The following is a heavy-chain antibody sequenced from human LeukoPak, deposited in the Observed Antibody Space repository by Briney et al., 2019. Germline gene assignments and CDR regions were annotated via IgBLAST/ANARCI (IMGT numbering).Heavy chain of an antibody. Sequence: ASVKVSCKVSGYTFTDYYVHWVQQAPGKGLEWMGLVDPEDGETIYAEKFQGRVTITADTSTDTAYMELSSLRSEDTAVYYCATDLTMVRGVTNWFDPWGQGTLVTVSS. CDR1: GYTFTDYY. V-gene: IGHV1-69-2*01. CDR2: VDPEDGET. D-gene: IGHD3-10*01. CDR3: ATDLTMVRGVTNWFDP. J-gene: IGHJ5*02.